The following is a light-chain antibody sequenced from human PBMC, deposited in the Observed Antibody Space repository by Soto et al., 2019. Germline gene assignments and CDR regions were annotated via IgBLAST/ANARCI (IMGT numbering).Light chain of an antibody. CDR1: SSDVGGYNY. J-gene: IGLJ2*01. Sequence: QSALTQPASVSGSPGQSITISCTGTSSDVGGYNYVSWYQQHPGKAPKLMIYDVSNRPSGVSNRFSGSKSGNTASLTISGPQAEDEADYYCSSYTSSSFVVFGGGTKLTVL. CDR2: DVS. CDR3: SSYTSSSFVV. V-gene: IGLV2-14*01.